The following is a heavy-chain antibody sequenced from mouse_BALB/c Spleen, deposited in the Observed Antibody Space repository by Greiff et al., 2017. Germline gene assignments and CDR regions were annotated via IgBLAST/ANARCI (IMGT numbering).Heavy chain of an antibody. CDR1: GFTFSSYA. Sequence: DVQLVESGGGLVKPGGSLKLSCAASGFTFSSYAMSWVRQSPEKRLEWVAEISSGGSYTYYPDTVTGRFTISRDNAKNTLYLEMSSLRSEDTAMYYCARNFDWYFDVWGAGTTVTVSS. CDR3: ARNFDWYFDV. J-gene: IGHJ1*01. CDR2: ISSGGSYT. V-gene: IGHV5-9-4*01.